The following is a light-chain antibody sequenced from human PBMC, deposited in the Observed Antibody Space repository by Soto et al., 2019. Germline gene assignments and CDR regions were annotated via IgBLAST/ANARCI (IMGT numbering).Light chain of an antibody. J-gene: IGKJ4*01. CDR3: QQYGSFSPIT. CDR1: QNSSSW. V-gene: IGKV1-5*01. CDR2: DAS. Sequence: DIHLTLSPSTLSAPSGDSGTITFRGSQNSSSWLAWYQQKPGIAPKLLIFDASILQSGVPSRYSGSGSGTEFTLSISRLQTDDFATYYCQQYGSFSPITFGGGTKVDIK.